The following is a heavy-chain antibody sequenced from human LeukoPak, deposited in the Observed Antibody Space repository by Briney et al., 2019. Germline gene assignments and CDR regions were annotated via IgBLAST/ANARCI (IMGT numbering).Heavy chain of an antibody. CDR1: GFTFSSYA. V-gene: IGHV4-59*08. D-gene: IGHD6-19*01. CDR2: IYYSGST. J-gene: IGHJ4*02. CDR3: ARAVSGRFDY. Sequence: GSLRLSCAASGFTFSSYAMGWIRQPPGKGLEWTGYIYYSGSTNYNPSLKSRVTISVDTSKNQFSLKLSSVTAADTAIYYCARAVSGRFDYWGQGTLVTVSS.